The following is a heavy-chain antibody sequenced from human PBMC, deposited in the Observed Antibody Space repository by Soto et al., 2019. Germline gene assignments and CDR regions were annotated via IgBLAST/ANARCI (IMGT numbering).Heavy chain of an antibody. D-gene: IGHD6-13*01. CDR2: IIPIFGTA. CDR3: SNGHYSSSSRGWFGP. V-gene: IGHV1-69*01. Sequence: QVQLVQSGAEVKKPGSSVKVSCKASGGTFSSSAISWVRQAPGQGLEWMGGIIPIFGTADYAQKFQGRVTITADESTTTAYMELSSLRPADTAVYYCSNGHYSSSSRGWFGPWGQGTLVIVSS. CDR1: GGTFSSSA. J-gene: IGHJ5*02.